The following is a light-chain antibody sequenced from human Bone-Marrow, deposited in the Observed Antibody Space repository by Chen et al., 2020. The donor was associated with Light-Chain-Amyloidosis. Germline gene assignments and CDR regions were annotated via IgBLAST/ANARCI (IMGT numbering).Light chain of an antibody. CDR2: KVS. Sequence: DVEMTQSPLSLPVTLGQPASISCRSSQSLVYSDGNTYLNWFQQRPGQSPRRLMYKVSNRDSGVPDRFSGSGSVTDFTLKISRVEAEDVGVYYCMQGTHWPWTFGQGTKVEIK. CDR1: QSLVYSDGNTY. CDR3: MQGTHWPWT. J-gene: IGKJ1*01. V-gene: IGKV2-30*01.